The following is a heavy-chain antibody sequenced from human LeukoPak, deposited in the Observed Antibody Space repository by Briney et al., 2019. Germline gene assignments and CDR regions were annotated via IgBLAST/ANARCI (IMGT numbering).Heavy chain of an antibody. CDR3: ARGLIIGYCSGGSCLLPPNY. CDR1: GFTFSSYG. Sequence: QAGRSLRLSCAASGFTFSSYGMRWVRQAPGKGLEWVAVIWYDGSNKYYADSVKGRFTISRDNSKNTLYLQMNSLRAEDTAVYYCARGLIIGYCSGGSCLLPPNYWGQGTLVTVSS. CDR2: IWYDGSNK. D-gene: IGHD2-15*01. V-gene: IGHV3-33*01. J-gene: IGHJ4*02.